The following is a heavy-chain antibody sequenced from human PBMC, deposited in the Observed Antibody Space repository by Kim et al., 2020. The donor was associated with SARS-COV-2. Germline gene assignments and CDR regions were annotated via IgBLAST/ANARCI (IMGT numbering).Heavy chain of an antibody. J-gene: IGHJ6*02. CDR1: GFTFSNAW. Sequence: GGSLRLSCAASGFTFSNAWMSWVRQAPGKGLEWVGRIKSKTDGGTTDYAAPVKGRFTISRDDSKNTLYLQMNSLKTEDTAVYYCTKYGSGPGAGYYYYYGMDVWGQGTTVTVSS. V-gene: IGHV3-15*01. CDR3: TKYGSGPGAGYYYYYGMDV. D-gene: IGHD3-10*01. CDR2: IKSKTDGGTT.